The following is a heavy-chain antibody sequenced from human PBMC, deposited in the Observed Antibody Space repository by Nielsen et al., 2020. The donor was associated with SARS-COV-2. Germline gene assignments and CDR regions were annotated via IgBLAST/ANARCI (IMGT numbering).Heavy chain of an antibody. CDR1: GGSISSRTYY. D-gene: IGHD1-26*01. CDR3: ARQRIVGARGAFDI. CDR2: IYHSGST. V-gene: IGHV4-39*01. Sequence: SETLSLTCAVSGGSISSRTYYWGWIRQPPGKGLEWIGSIYHSGSTYYNPSFTSRVTISADTSKNQFSLKLTSVTAADTAVYYCARQRIVGARGAFDIWGQGTMVTVSS. J-gene: IGHJ3*02.